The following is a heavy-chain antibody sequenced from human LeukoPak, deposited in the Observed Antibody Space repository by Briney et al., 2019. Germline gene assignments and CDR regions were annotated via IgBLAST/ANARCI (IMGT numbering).Heavy chain of an antibody. V-gene: IGHV3-23*01. CDR2: ISRGGDVT. CDR3: AARPGEVAVPYDY. D-gene: IGHD2-15*01. CDR1: GFTFTNYP. Sequence: PGGYLSLSCSASGFTFTNYPIHWVRQGPGMGLEWVSLISRGGDVTYYADYVKGRFTISRDSSKNTLYLQMHSLRAEDTAVYYCAARPGEVAVPYDYWGQGTLVTVSS. J-gene: IGHJ4*02.